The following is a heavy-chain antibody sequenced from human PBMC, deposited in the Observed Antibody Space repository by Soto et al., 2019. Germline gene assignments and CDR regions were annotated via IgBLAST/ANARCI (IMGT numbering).Heavy chain of an antibody. J-gene: IGHJ4*02. CDR3: ASIAARAVGGDY. D-gene: IGHD6-6*01. V-gene: IGHV3-21*01. Sequence: EVQLVESGGGLVKSGGSLRLSCAASGFTFSSYSMNWVRQAPGKGLEWVSSISSSSSYIYYADSVKGRFTISRDNAKNSLYLQMNSLRAEDTAVYYCASIAARAVGGDYWGQGTLVTVSS. CDR2: ISSSSSYI. CDR1: GFTFSSYS.